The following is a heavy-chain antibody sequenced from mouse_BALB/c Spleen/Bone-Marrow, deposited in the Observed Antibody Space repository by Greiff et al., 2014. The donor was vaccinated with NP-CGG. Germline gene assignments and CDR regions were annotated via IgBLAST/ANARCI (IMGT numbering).Heavy chain of an antibody. CDR1: GFTFTDYY. CDR3: ARDMGLLRFDY. V-gene: IGHV7-3*02. CDR2: IRNKANGYTT. J-gene: IGHJ3*01. D-gene: IGHD2-3*01. Sequence: EVKLMESGGGLVQPGGSLRLSCATSGFTFTDYYMTWVRQPPGKALEWLGFIRNKANGYTTVYSLSVRGRFTISRDNSQSILYLQMNTLRAEDSATYHCARDMGLLRFDYWGQGTLVTVSA.